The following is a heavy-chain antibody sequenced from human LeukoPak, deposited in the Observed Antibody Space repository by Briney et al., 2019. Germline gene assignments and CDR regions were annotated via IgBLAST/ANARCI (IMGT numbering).Heavy chain of an antibody. D-gene: IGHD1-7*01. CDR2: INHSGST. V-gene: IGHV4-34*01. CDR1: GGSFSGYY. J-gene: IGHJ6*04. Sequence: PSETLSLTCAVYGGSFSGYYWSWIRQPPGKGLEWIGEINHSGSTNYNPSLKSRVTISVDTSKNQFSLKLSSVTAADTAVYHCARESGTASTPRDVWGKGTTVTVSS. CDR3: ARESGTASTPRDV.